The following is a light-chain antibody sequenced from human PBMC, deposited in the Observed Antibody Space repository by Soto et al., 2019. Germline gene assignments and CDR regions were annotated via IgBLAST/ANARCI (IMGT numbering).Light chain of an antibody. Sequence: DIQMTQSPSSLSASVGDRVTITCRASQSISTWLAWFQQKPGQAPKLMIYRASSVESGAPSRFSGTGSGTEFTLTISSLHSEDFAVYYCQQYNNWSKTFGQGTRLEIK. CDR1: QSISTW. V-gene: IGKV1-5*03. CDR2: RAS. J-gene: IGKJ5*01. CDR3: QQYNNWSKT.